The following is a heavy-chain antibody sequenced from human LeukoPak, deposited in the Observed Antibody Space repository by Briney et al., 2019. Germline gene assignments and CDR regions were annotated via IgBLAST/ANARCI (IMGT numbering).Heavy chain of an antibody. CDR1: GFTFDDYG. D-gene: IGHD3-16*02. V-gene: IGHV3-20*04. J-gene: IGHJ4*02. CDR3: ARVNYDYVWGSYRSFDY. CDR2: INWNGGST. Sequence: PGGSLRLSCAASGFTFDDYGMSWVRQAPGKGLEWVSGINWNGGSTGYADSVKGRFTISRDNAKNSLYLQMNSLRAEDTAVYYCARVNYDYVWGSYRSFDYWGQGTLVTVSS.